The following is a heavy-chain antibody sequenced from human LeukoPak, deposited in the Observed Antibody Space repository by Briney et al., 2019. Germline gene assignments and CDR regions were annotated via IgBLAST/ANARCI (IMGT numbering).Heavy chain of an antibody. CDR3: TRITQGTVDY. CDR2: IYTSGST. CDR1: GGSISSYY. D-gene: IGHD3-10*01. J-gene: IGHJ4*02. Sequence: SETLSLTCTVSGGSISSYYWSWIRQPPGKGLEWIGYIYTSGSTNYNPSLKSRVTISVDTSKNQFSLKLSSVTAADTAVYYCTRITQGTVDYWGQGILVTVSS. V-gene: IGHV4-4*09.